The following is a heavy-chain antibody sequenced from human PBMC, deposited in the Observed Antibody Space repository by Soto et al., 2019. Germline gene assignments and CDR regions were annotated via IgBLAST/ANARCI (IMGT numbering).Heavy chain of an antibody. D-gene: IGHD3-9*01. V-gene: IGHV3-15*01. CDR1: GFTFSNAW. CDR3: TTVLRYFDGPLRDYFDY. CDR2: IKSKTDGGTT. J-gene: IGHJ4*02. Sequence: EVPLVESGGGLVQPGGSLRLSCAASGFTFSNAWMSWVRQAPGKGLEWVGRIKSKTDGGTTDYAAPVKGRFTISRDDSKKTLYRQMNRLKTEDTAVYYCTTVLRYFDGPLRDYFDYWGQGTLVTVSS.